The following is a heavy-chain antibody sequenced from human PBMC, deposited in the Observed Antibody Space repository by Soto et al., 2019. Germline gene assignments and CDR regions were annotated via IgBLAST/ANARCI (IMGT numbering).Heavy chain of an antibody. Sequence: PGGSLRLSCAASGFTFDDYAMHWVRQAPGKGLEWVSGISWNSGSIGYADSVKGRFTISRDNAKNSLYLQMNSLRAEDTALYYCAKSVRWFGELSAYYFDYWGQGTLVTVSS. V-gene: IGHV3-9*01. CDR1: GFTFDDYA. D-gene: IGHD3-10*01. CDR3: AKSVRWFGELSAYYFDY. J-gene: IGHJ4*02. CDR2: ISWNSGSI.